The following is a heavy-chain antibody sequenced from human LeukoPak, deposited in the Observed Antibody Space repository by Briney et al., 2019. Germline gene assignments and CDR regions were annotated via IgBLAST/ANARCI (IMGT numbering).Heavy chain of an antibody. D-gene: IGHD2-2*01. CDR3: ARTLYCSSTSCYSRGYYDL. CDR1: GGTFSSYA. CDR2: IIPIFGTA. V-gene: IGHV1-69*01. Sequence: ASVKVSCKASGGTFSSYAISWVRQAPGQGLEWMGGIIPIFGTANYARKFQGRVTITADESTSTAYMELSSLRSEDTAVYYCARTLYCSSTSCYSRGYYDLWGQGTLVTVSS. J-gene: IGHJ4*02.